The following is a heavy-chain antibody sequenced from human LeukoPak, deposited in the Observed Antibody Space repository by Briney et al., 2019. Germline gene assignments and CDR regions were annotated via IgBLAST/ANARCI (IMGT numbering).Heavy chain of an antibody. V-gene: IGHV3-23*01. CDR1: GLTLSRYA. Sequence: GGSLRLSCAASGLTLSRYAVNWARQAPGRGLEWVSYISPSGDSTVYAESVKGRFTISRDNSKNMLYLQMDSLRAEDTAIYYCVKKVYYYMDVWGKGTTVIVSS. CDR2: ISPSGDST. J-gene: IGHJ6*03. CDR3: VKKVYYYMDV.